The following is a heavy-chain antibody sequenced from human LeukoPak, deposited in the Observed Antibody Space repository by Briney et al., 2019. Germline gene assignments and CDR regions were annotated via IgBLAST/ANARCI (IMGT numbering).Heavy chain of an antibody. CDR2: IYPGDSDT. Sequence: GESLKISCKGSGYSFTSYWIGWVRQMPGKGLEWMGIIYPGDSDTRYSPSFQGQVTVSADKSISTAYLQWSSLKASDTAMYYCARRNTDYGDYRLFDPWGQGTLVTVSS. D-gene: IGHD4-17*01. CDR3: ARRNTDYGDYRLFDP. J-gene: IGHJ5*02. CDR1: GYSFTSYW. V-gene: IGHV5-51*01.